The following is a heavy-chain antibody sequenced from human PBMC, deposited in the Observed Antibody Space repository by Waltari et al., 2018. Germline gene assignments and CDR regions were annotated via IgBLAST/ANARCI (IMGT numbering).Heavy chain of an antibody. CDR1: GFTFNPYP. CDR3: ARGGLYSSGAIQH. J-gene: IGHJ1*01. Sequence: QVQLVEAGGGVVQPGSSLRLSCAASGFTFNPYPMHWVRQAPGKGLEWVTLISFDGNKKYYADSVKGRFTISRDNSDNTVFVQMNSLRVEDTAVYYCARGGLYSSGAIQHWGQGTLVTVSS. D-gene: IGHD6-19*01. CDR2: ISFDGNKK. V-gene: IGHV3-30-3*01.